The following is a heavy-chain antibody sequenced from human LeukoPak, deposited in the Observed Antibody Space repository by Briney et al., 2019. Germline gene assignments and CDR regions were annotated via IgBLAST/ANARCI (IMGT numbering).Heavy chain of an antibody. V-gene: IGHV4-39*01. CDR2: IYYSGST. Sequence: SETLSLTCTVSGGSISSSSYYWGWIRQPPGKGLEWIGSIYYSGSTNYNPSLKSRVTISVDTSKNQFSLKLSSVTAADTAVYYCARQDYDSSGYYAFDIWGQGTMVTVSS. CDR1: GGSISSSSYY. CDR3: ARQDYDSSGYYAFDI. D-gene: IGHD3-22*01. J-gene: IGHJ3*02.